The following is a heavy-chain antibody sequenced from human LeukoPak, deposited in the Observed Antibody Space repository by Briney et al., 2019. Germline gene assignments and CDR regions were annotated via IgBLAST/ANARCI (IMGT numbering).Heavy chain of an antibody. J-gene: IGHJ4*02. D-gene: IGHD2-2*01. CDR1: GGSFSDYY. V-gene: IGHV4-34*01. CDR2: INHSGST. CDR3: ARGRGYCSSTGCYAYFDY. Sequence: SETLSLTCAVYGGSFSDYYWSWIRQPPGKGLEWIGEINHSGSTNYNPSLKSRVTISVDTSKNQLSLKLSSVTAADTAVYYCARGRGYCSSTGCYAYFDYWGQGTLVTVSS.